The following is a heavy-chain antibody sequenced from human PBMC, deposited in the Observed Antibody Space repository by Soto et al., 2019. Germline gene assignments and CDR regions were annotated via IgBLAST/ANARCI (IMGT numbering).Heavy chain of an antibody. V-gene: IGHV4-59*08. CDR2: IYYSGST. Sequence: PSETLSLTCTVSGGSISSYYWSWIRQPPGKGLEWIGYIYYSGSTNYNPSLKSRVTISVDTSKNQFSLKLSSVTAADTAVYYCARLYGYCSGGSCHGIYYYYYMDVWGKGTTVTVSS. CDR3: ARLYGYCSGGSCHGIYYYYYMDV. J-gene: IGHJ6*03. D-gene: IGHD2-15*01. CDR1: GGSISSYY.